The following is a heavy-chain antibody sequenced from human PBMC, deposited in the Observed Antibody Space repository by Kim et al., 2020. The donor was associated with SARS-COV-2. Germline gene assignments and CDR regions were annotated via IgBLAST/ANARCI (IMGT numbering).Heavy chain of an antibody. Sequence: SETLSLTCTVSGGSISSGGYYWSWIRQHPGKGLEWIGYIYYSGSTYYNPSLKSRVTISVDTSKNQFSLKLSSVTAADTAVYYCARDNKNRSGYMDVWDKGTTVTVSS. CDR3: ARDNKNRSGYMDV. J-gene: IGHJ6*03. V-gene: IGHV4-31*03. CDR2: IYYSGST. D-gene: IGHD3-10*01. CDR1: GGSISSGGYY.